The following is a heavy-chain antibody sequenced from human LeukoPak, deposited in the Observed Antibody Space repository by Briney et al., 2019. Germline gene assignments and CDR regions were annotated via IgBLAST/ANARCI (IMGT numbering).Heavy chain of an antibody. V-gene: IGHV3-11*04. Sequence: PGGSLRLSCAASGFTFSDSYMTWVRQAPGKGVEWVAYISGSGHDINYSDSVKGRFTISRDNAKNSLYLQMSSLRVEDTAVYYCTRDPRHFASYGQETLVTFSS. J-gene: IGHJ5*01. D-gene: IGHD6-6*01. CDR3: TRDPRHFAS. CDR2: ISGSGHDI. CDR1: GFTFSDSY.